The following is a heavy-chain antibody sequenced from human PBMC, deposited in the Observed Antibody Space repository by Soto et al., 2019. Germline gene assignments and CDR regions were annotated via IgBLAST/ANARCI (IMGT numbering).Heavy chain of an antibody. J-gene: IGHJ4*02. CDR2: IIPIFGTA. V-gene: IGHV1-69*01. CDR1: GGTFSSYA. D-gene: IGHD2-15*01. CDR3: ARGRVSGYCSGGSCYSRFDY. Sequence: QVQLVQSGAEVKKPGSSVKVSCKASGGTFSSYAISWVRQAPGQGLEWMGGIIPIFGTANYAQRFQGRVTIPADESTSTAYMELSSLRSEDTAVYYCARGRVSGYCSGGSCYSRFDYWGQGTLVTVSS.